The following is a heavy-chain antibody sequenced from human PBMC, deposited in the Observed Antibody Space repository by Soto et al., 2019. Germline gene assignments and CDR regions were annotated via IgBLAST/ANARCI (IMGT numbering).Heavy chain of an antibody. V-gene: IGHV2-5*02. J-gene: IGHJ6*02. CDR3: AWWNYESGLDV. Sequence: QITLKESGPTLVRPTQTLTLTCSFSGFSLNTNGMGVGWIRQPPGKALEWLAFIYWDEDKRYSPSLKTRLTVTTDTSKNEVVLTLTNRDPLDTGTYYCAWWNYESGLDVWGQGTTVTVSS. D-gene: IGHD1-7*01. CDR2: IYWDEDK. CDR1: GFSLNTNGMG.